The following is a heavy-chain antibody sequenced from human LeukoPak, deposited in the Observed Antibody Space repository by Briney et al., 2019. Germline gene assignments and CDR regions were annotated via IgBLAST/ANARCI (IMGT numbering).Heavy chain of an antibody. J-gene: IGHJ4*02. V-gene: IGHV5-51*01. CDR2: IYPGDSDT. D-gene: IGHD3-9*01. CDR3: ARLGVRDYDILTGYYIFPDY. Sequence: GESLKISCKGSGYSFTSYWIGWVRQMPGKGLEWMGIIYPGDSDTRYSPSFQGRVTISADKSISTAYLQWSSLKASDTAMYYCARLGVRDYDILTGYYIFPDYWGQGTLVTVSS. CDR1: GYSFTSYW.